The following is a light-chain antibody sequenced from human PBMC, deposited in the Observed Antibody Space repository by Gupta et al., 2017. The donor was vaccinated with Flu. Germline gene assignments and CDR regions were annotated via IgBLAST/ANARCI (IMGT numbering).Light chain of an antibody. CDR1: TSNIGSNF. J-gene: IGLJ3*02. V-gene: IGLV1-47*01. CDR2: RND. Sequence: SVLTQPPSASGTPGQRVTISSSGSTSNIGSNFVFWYQHLPRAAPKLLIYRNDQRPSGVPDRFSGSRSGTSSSLAISRLRAEDEANYYCATWDDSLSEWVFGGGTKVTVL. CDR3: ATWDDSLSEWV.